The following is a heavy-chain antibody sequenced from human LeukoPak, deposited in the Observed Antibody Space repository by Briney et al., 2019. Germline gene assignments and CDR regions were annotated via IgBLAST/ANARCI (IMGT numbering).Heavy chain of an antibody. D-gene: IGHD2-2*01. J-gene: IGHJ4*02. V-gene: IGHV3-21*01. CDR3: ARGTAALDY. CDR1: GFTFSSYS. Sequence: GGSLRLSCAASGFTFSSYSMNWVRQAPGKGLEWVSSIGSSSSSYIYYADSVKGRFTISRDNAKNSLYLQMNSLRAEDTAVYYCARGTAALDYWGQGTLVTVSS. CDR2: IGSSSSSYI.